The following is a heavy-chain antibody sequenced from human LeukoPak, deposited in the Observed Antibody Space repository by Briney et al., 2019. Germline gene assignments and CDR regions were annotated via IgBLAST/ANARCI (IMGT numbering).Heavy chain of an antibody. V-gene: IGHV4-61*02. CDR1: GGSISSGSYY. D-gene: IGHD1-26*01. J-gene: IGHJ5*02. CDR2: IYTSGST. Sequence: PSQTLSLTCTVSGGSISSGSYYWSWIRQPAGKGLEWIGRIYTSGSTNYNPSLKSRVTISVDTSKDQFSLKLSSVTAADTAVYYCARDRNSGSYWEGNWFDPWGQGTLVTVSS. CDR3: ARDRNSGSYWEGNWFDP.